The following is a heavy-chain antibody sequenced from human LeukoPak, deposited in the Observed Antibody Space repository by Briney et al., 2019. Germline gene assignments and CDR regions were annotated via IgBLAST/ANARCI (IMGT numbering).Heavy chain of an antibody. V-gene: IGHV4-34*01. CDR3: ASLQSGAFDI. Sequence: SETLSLTCAVYGGSFSGYYWSWIRQPPGKGLEWIGEINHSGSTNYNPSLKSRVTISVDTSKNQFSLRLSSVTAADTAVYYCASLQSGAFDIWGQGTMVTVSS. J-gene: IGHJ3*02. D-gene: IGHD4-11*01. CDR2: INHSGST. CDR1: GGSFSGYY.